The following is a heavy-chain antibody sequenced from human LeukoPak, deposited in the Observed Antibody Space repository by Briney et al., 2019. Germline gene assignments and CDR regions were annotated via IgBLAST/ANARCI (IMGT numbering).Heavy chain of an antibody. V-gene: IGHV4-59*01. CDR3: ARVAVAGFDY. D-gene: IGHD6-19*01. CDR2: IYYSEST. Sequence: PSETLSLTSTVSGGSISSYYGSWIRQPPGKGREWIGYIYYSESTNYNPSLKSRVTIPVDTSKNQFSLKLSSVTAADTAVYYCARVAVAGFDYWGQGTLVTVSS. J-gene: IGHJ4*02. CDR1: GGSISSYY.